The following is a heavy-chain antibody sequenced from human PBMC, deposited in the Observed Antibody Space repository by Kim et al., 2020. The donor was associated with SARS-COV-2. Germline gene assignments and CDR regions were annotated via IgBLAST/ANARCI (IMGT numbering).Heavy chain of an antibody. CDR3: ARGLPMTSSPPGGP. D-gene: IGHD2-15*01. Sequence: ASVKVSCKASGYTFTSNGFTWVRQAPGQGREWMGGISAYNDNTNYAQKFQDRVTMTTDKSTTTVYMELSSLRADDTAVYYCARGLPMTSSPPGGPWGQGTLVTVSS. V-gene: IGHV1-18*01. J-gene: IGHJ5*02. CDR2: ISAYNDNT. CDR1: GYTFTSNG.